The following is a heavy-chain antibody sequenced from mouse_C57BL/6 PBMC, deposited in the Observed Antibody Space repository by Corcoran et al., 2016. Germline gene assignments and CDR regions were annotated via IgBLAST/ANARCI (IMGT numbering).Heavy chain of an antibody. CDR1: GYTFTTYG. CDR3: ARWGYWYFDV. Sequence: QIQLVQSGPELKKPGETVKISCKASGYTFTTYGMSWVKQAPGKGLKWMGWINTYSGVPTYADDFKGRFAFSLETSASTAYLQINNLKNEDTATYFCARWGYWYFDVWGTGTTVTVSS. CDR2: INTYSGVP. J-gene: IGHJ1*03. V-gene: IGHV9-3*01.